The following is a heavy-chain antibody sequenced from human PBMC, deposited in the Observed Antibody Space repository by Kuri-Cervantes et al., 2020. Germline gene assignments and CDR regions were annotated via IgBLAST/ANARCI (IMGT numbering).Heavy chain of an antibody. J-gene: IGHJ1*01. D-gene: IGHD1-1*01. CDR2: VSSNAGII. V-gene: IGHV3-48*04. Sequence: GESLKISCAASGFTLSDHGVHWVRQAPGGGLEWVSYVSSNAGIIKYADSVKGRFTIARDNAKNSMDLQMNSLRAEDTAVYYCANIHVNSGTPQHWGQGTLVTVSS. CDR1: GFTLSDHG. CDR3: ANIHVNSGTPQH.